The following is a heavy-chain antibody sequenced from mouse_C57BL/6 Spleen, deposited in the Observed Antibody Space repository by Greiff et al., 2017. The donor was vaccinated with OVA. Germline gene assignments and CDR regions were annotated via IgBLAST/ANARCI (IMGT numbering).Heavy chain of an antibody. D-gene: IGHD1-1*01. J-gene: IGHJ1*03. Sequence: QVQLQQPGAELVKPGASVKMSCKASGYTFTSYWITWVKQRPGQGLEWIGDIYPGSGSTNYNEKFKSKVTLTVDTSSSTVYMQLSSLTSEDSAVYCCRRITTVPHWYIDVWGTGTTVTVSS. CDR1: GYTFTSYW. CDR3: RRITTVPHWYIDV. V-gene: IGHV1-55*01. CDR2: IYPGSGST.